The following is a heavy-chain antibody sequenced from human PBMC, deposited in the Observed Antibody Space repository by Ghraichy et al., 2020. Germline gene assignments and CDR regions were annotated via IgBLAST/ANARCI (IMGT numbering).Heavy chain of an antibody. D-gene: IGHD6-19*01. V-gene: IGHV1-46*01. Sequence: ASVKVSCKASGYNFTRYSVHWVRQAPGQGLEWMGIINPGGGSTSYTQRFQGRVTMTRDTSTTTVYVEVSSLRFEDTAVYFCARGTDSGWNPFDYWGQGTLVTVSS. CDR1: GYNFTRYS. J-gene: IGHJ4*02. CDR2: INPGGGST. CDR3: ARGTDSGWNPFDY.